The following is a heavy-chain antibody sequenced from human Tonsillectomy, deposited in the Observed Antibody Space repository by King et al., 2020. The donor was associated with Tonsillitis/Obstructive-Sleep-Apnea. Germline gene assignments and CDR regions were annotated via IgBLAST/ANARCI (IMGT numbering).Heavy chain of an antibody. CDR1: GFTFSSYG. J-gene: IGHJ5*02. V-gene: IGHV3-30*18. CDR2: ISYDGSNK. D-gene: IGHD1-26*01. CDR3: AKDGPWELLRWFDP. Sequence: VQLVESGGGVVQPGRSLRLSCAASGFTFSSYGMHWVRQAPGKGLEWVAVISYDGSNKYYADSVKGRFTISRDNSKNTLYLQMNSLRAEDTAVYYCAKDGPWELLRWFDPWGQGTLVTVSS.